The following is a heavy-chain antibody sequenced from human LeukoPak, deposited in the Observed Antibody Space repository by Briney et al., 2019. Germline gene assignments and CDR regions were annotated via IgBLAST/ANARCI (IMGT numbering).Heavy chain of an antibody. J-gene: IGHJ4*02. CDR1: GFTFSSYA. V-gene: IGHV3-23*01. D-gene: IGHD1-26*01. CDR3: VTQTYSGSNKYYFDY. Sequence: GGSLRLSCATSGFTFSSYAMTWVRQAPGKGREWVSNISSGGDTTYYADSVKGRFTVSRDNSKNMLYLQMKSLRVEDTAVYYCVTQTYSGSNKYYFDYWGQGTLVTVSS. CDR2: ISSGGDTT.